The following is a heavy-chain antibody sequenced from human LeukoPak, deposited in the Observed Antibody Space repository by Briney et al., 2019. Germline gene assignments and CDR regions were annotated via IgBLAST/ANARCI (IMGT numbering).Heavy chain of an antibody. D-gene: IGHD2-15*01. CDR3: ARPAEGICSGGSCYSGQYDY. CDR1: GYTFTGYY. Sequence: ASVKVSCKASGYTFTGYYMHWVRQAPGQGLEWMGWINPNSGGTNYAQKFQGWVTMTRDTSISTAYMELSRLRSDDTAVYYCARPAEGICSGGSCYSGQYDYWGQGTLVTVSS. V-gene: IGHV1-2*04. J-gene: IGHJ4*02. CDR2: INPNSGGT.